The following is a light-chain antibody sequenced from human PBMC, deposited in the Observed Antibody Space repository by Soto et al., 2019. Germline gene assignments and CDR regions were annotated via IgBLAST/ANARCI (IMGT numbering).Light chain of an antibody. CDR3: QQFDSTWT. V-gene: IGKV4-1*01. J-gene: IGKJ1*01. CDR2: WAS. Sequence: DLVLTPSPDSLAVSLGASSTINCKSSQSVLYSPNNKNYLAGYQQKPGQPPKLLIYWASTRESGVPDRFSGSASGTDFTLTICSLQAEDVAVYYCQQFDSTWTFGQGTKVDIK. CDR1: QSVLYSPNNKNY.